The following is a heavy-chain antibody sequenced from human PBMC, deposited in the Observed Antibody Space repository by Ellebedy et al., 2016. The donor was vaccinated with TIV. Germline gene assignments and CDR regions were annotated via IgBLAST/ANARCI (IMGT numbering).Heavy chain of an antibody. CDR3: VRDRRGAGPSQFGVDF. CDR1: GGTFSNYA. CDR2: INTDTGNP. J-gene: IGHJ4*02. V-gene: IGHV7-4-1*02. Sequence: AASVKVSCKASGGTFSNYAISWVRQAPGQGLEWMGWINTDTGNPTYAQDFTGRFVFSLDTSVSTAYLEISSLKAEDTAMYFCVRDRRGAGPSQFGVDFWGQGTLVTVSS. D-gene: IGHD3-10*01.